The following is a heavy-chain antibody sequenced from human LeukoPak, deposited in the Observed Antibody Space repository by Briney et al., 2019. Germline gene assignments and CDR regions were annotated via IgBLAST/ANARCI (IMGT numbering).Heavy chain of an antibody. V-gene: IGHV5-51*01. J-gene: IGHJ3*02. D-gene: IGHD3-22*01. CDR3: ATARRAYYYDSSGYPPDAFDI. Sequence: GESLKISCKGSGYSFTSYWIGWVRQMPGKGLEWMGIIYPGDSDTRYSPSFQGQVTISADKSISTAYLQWSSLKASDTARYYCATARRAYYYDSSGYPPDAFDIWDQGTMVTVSS. CDR1: GYSFTSYW. CDR2: IYPGDSDT.